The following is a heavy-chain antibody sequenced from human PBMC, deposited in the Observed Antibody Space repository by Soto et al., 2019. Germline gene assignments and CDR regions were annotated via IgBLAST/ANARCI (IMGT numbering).Heavy chain of an antibody. CDR2: INHSGST. V-gene: IGHV4-34*01. CDR1: GGSFSGYY. Sequence: LSLTCAVYGGSFSGYYWSWIRQPPGKGLEWIGEINHSGSTNYNPSLKSRVTISVDTSKNQFSLKLSSVTAADTAVYYCARGGDYQLLSHQFDDWGQGTLVTVS. D-gene: IGHD2-2*01. CDR3: ARGGDYQLLSHQFDD. J-gene: IGHJ4*02.